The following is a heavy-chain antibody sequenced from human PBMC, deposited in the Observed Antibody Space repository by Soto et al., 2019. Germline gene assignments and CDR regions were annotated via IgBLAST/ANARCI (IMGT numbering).Heavy chain of an antibody. J-gene: IGHJ3*02. CDR3: ARGHIAATIYDAFAI. D-gene: IGHD2-15*01. CDR1: GFTFSSYA. CDR2: ISYDGSNK. V-gene: IGHV3-30-3*01. Sequence: PGGSLRLSCAASGFTFSSYAMHWVRQAPGKGLEWVAVISYDGSNKYYADSVKGRFTISRDNSKNTLYLQMNSLRAEDTAVYYCARGHIAATIYDAFAIWGQGTMVTVSS.